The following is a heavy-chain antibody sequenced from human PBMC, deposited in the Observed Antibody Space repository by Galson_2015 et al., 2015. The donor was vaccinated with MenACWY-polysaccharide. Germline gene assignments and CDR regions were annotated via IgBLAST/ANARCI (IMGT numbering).Heavy chain of an antibody. CDR2: ISYDGSNK. Sequence: SLRLSCAASGFAFSSYGMHWVRQAPGKGLEWVAVISYDGSNKYYADSVKGRFTISRDNSKNTLYLQMNSLRAEDTAVYYCAKGEQGDIVVVPAAISYYYYGMDVWAKGTTVTVSS. V-gene: IGHV3-30*18. D-gene: IGHD2-2*01. CDR1: GFAFSSYG. J-gene: IGHJ6*04. CDR3: AKGEQGDIVVVPAAISYYYYGMDV.